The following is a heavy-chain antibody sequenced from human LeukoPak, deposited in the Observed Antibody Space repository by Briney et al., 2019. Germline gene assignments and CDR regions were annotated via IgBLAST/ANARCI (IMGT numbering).Heavy chain of an antibody. CDR2: TIPIFGTA. Sequence: SVKVSCKASGGTFSSYAISWVRQAPGQGLEWMGRTIPIFGTANYAQKFQGRVTITTDESTSTAYMELSSLRSEDTAVYYCAREGYCSGGGCYPGAFDIWGQGTMVTVSS. J-gene: IGHJ3*02. D-gene: IGHD2-15*01. CDR3: AREGYCSGGGCYPGAFDI. CDR1: GGTFSSYA. V-gene: IGHV1-69*05.